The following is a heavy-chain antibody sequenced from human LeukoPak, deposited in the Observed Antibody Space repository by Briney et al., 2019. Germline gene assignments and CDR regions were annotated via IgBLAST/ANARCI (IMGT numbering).Heavy chain of an antibody. CDR3: AGHAYYYDSSGYLVYFDY. CDR1: GGSISSSSYY. CDR2: IYYSGST. Sequence: SETLSLTCTVSGGSISSSSYYWGWIRQPPGKGLEWIGSIYYSGSTYYNPSLKSRVTISVDTSKNQFSLKLSSVTAADTAVYYCAGHAYYYDSSGYLVYFDYWGQGTLVTVSS. J-gene: IGHJ4*02. D-gene: IGHD3-22*01. V-gene: IGHV4-39*01.